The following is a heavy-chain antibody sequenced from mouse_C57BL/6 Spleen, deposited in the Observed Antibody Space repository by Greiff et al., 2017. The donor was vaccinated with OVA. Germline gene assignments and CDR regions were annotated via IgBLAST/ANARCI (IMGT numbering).Heavy chain of an antibody. D-gene: IGHD2-4*01. CDR3: SNYDYDDLYFAMDY. V-gene: IGHV1-9*01. CDR2: LLPGSGST. CDR1: GYTFTGYW. J-gene: IGHJ4*01. Sequence: QVQLQQSGAELMKPGASVKLSCKATGYTFTGYWIEWVKQRPGHGLEWIGELLPGSGSTNYNEKFKGKATFTADTSSNTAYMQLSSLTTEDSAIYSCSNYDYDDLYFAMDYWGPATSVTVAS.